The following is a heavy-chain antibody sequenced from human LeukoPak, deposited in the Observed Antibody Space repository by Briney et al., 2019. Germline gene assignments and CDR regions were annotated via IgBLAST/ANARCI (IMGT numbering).Heavy chain of an antibody. Sequence: GGPLRLSCAASGFTFSSYGMHWVPKAPGKGLEWVAVIWYDGSNKYYADSVKGRFTISRDNSKNTLYLQMNSLRAEDTAVYYCAKSNLDSSGYYLDYWGQGTLVTVSS. J-gene: IGHJ4*02. V-gene: IGHV3-33*06. CDR3: AKSNLDSSGYYLDY. CDR1: GFTFSSYG. D-gene: IGHD3-22*01. CDR2: IWYDGSNK.